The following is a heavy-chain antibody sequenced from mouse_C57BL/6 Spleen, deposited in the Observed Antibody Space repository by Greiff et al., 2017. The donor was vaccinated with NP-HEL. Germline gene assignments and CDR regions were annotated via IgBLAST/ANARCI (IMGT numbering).Heavy chain of an antibody. D-gene: IGHD2-1*01. V-gene: IGHV1-15*01. CDR3: TRGYYGNYDYAMDY. J-gene: IGHJ4*01. CDR2: IDPETGGT. Sequence: QVQLQQSGAELVRPGASVTLSCKASGYTFTDYEMHWVKQTPVHGLEWIGAIDPETGGTAYHQKFKGKAILTADKSSSTAYIELRSLTSEDSAVYYCTRGYYGNYDYAMDYWGQGTSVTVSS. CDR1: GYTFTDYE.